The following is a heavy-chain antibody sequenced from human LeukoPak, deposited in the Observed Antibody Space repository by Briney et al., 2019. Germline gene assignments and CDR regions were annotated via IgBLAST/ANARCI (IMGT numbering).Heavy chain of an antibody. D-gene: IGHD3-16*01. CDR3: ARWVITPYYGMDV. Sequence: GGSLRLSCAASGFTFSSYWMTWVRQAPGKGLEWVASIKGDGSTKFYVDSLKGRFTISRDNAKNSLYLQMNSLRGEDTALYYCARWVITPYYGMDVWGQGTTVTASS. CDR1: GFTFSSYW. J-gene: IGHJ6*02. CDR2: IKGDGSTK. V-gene: IGHV3-7*05.